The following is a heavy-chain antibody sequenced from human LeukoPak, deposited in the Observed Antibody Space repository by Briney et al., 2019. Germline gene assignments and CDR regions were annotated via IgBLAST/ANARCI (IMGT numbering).Heavy chain of an antibody. D-gene: IGHD1-26*01. V-gene: IGHV4-59*01. J-gene: IGHJ4*02. CDR1: GGSISSYY. Sequence: PSETLSLTCTVSGGSISSYYWSWIRQPPGKGLEGIGYIYYSGSTNYNPSLKSRVTISVDTSKNQFSLKLSSVTAADTAVYYCARVSGVSGSPEAVDYWGQGTLVTVSS. CDR2: IYYSGST. CDR3: ARVSGVSGSPEAVDY.